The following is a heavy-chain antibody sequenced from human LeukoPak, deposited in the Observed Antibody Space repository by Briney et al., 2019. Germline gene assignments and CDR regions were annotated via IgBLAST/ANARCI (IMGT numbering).Heavy chain of an antibody. D-gene: IGHD3-3*02. CDR2: ISYDGSNK. CDR3: ARTDRIFGVVYYGMDV. V-gene: IGHV3-30*03. Sequence: GGSLRLSCAASGFTFSSYSMNWVRQAPGKGLEWVAVISYDGSNKYYADSVRGRFTISRDNSKNTLYLQMNSLRAEDTAVYYCARTDRIFGVVYYGMDVWGQGTTVTVSS. J-gene: IGHJ6*02. CDR1: GFTFSSYS.